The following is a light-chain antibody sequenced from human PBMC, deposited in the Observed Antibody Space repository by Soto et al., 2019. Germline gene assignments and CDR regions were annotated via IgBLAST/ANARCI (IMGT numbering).Light chain of an antibody. CDR2: GTS. V-gene: IGKV3-20*01. CDR1: QSVSSGY. J-gene: IGKJ1*01. Sequence: EIVLTRSPGTLSLSLGERATLSCRASQSVSSGYLAWYQRKPGQAPRLLIYGTSNRATGIPDRFSGSGSGTDFTLTITRLEPEDFAVYYCQQYGSQSWTFGQGTKVDIK. CDR3: QQYGSQSWT.